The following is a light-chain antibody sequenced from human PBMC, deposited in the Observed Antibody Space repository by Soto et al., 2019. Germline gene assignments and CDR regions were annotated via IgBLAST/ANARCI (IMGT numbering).Light chain of an antibody. V-gene: IGLV2-14*01. CDR1: SSDVGGYNY. Sequence: QSVLTQPASVSGSPGQSITISCTGTSSDVGGYNYVSWYQQHPGKAPKLMIYDVSNRPSEVSNRFSGSKSGNTASLTSSGLQAEDEADYYCSSYTSSSSYVFGTGTKLTVL. CDR3: SSYTSSSSYV. CDR2: DVS. J-gene: IGLJ1*01.